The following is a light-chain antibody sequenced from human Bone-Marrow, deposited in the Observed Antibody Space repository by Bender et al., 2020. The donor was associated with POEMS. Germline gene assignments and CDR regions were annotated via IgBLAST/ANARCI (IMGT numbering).Light chain of an antibody. Sequence: SYELTQAASVSVSPGQTASITCSGDDLGRKYTCWYQQKPGQSPVLVLYQDNKRPSGITERFSGSNSGNTATLTISGTQAVDEADYYCQAWDSSTGLVFGGGTKLTVL. CDR2: QDN. V-gene: IGLV3-1*01. CDR3: QAWDSSTGLV. J-gene: IGLJ3*02. CDR1: DLGRKY.